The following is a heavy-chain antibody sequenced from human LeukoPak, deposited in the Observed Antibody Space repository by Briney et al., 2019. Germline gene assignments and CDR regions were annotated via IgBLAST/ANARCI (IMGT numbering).Heavy chain of an antibody. Sequence: ASVKVSCKASGYTFTGYYIHWVRQAPGQGLEWMGGVNPNSGDTNYAQKFQGRVTMTRDTSITTAYMELTRLRSDDTAVYYCVRVLPSTGWGQGTLVTVSS. CDR1: GYTFTGYY. J-gene: IGHJ4*02. CDR2: VNPNSGDT. V-gene: IGHV1-2*02. CDR3: VRVLPSTG.